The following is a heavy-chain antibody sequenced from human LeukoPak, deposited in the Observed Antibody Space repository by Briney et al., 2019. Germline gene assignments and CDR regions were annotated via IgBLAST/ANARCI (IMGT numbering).Heavy chain of an antibody. J-gene: IGHJ5*02. CDR2: IYYSGST. CDR3: ARGELWSLVFDP. CDR1: GGSISSSSYY. D-gene: IGHD1-26*01. V-gene: IGHV4-39*07. Sequence: SETLSLTCTVSGGSISSSSYYWGWIRQPPGKGLEWIGSIYYSGSTYYNPSLKSRVTISVDTSKNQFSLKLSSVTAADTAVYYCARGELWSLVFDPWGQGTLVTVSS.